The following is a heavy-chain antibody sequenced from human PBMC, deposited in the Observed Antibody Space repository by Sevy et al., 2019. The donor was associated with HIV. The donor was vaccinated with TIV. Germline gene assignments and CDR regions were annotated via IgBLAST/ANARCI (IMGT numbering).Heavy chain of an antibody. CDR2: ISSRGSTE. D-gene: IGHD2-21*02. CDR1: GFTFSDYH. Sequence: GGSLRLSCEASGFTFSDYHMTWIRQAPGKGLEWVAYISSRGSTEHYADSVKVRFTISTDNVKNSLDLQMDSLGGEDTAVYYCAREADYYFDSWGQGSLVTVSS. V-gene: IGHV3-11*01. CDR3: AREADYYFDS. J-gene: IGHJ4*02.